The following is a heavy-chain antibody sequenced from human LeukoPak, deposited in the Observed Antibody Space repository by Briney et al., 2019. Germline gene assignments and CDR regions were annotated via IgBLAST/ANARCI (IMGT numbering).Heavy chain of an antibody. J-gene: IGHJ4*02. D-gene: IGHD3-3*01. V-gene: IGHV4-39*01. CDR1: GGSISSSSYY. Sequence: SETLSLTCTVSGGSISSSSYYWGWIRQPPGKGLEWIGSIYYSGSTYYNPSLKSRVTISVDTSKNQFSLKLSSVTAADTAVYYRARLGPYYDFWSCSGIQDDYWGQGTLVTVSS. CDR2: IYYSGST. CDR3: ARLGPYYDFWSCSGIQDDY.